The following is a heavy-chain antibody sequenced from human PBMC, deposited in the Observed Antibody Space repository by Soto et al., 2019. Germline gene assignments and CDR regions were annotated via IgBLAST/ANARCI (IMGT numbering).Heavy chain of an antibody. Sequence: GGSLRLSCAASEFTFGSHWMSWVRQAPGKGLEWVANIKQDGSKKYYVDSVKGRFTISRDNAKNSLYLQMNSLRAEDTAVYYCARFGGVRTPFDYWGQGTLVTVSS. CDR2: IKQDGSKK. CDR3: ARFGGVRTPFDY. CDR1: EFTFGSHW. V-gene: IGHV3-7*02. D-gene: IGHD3-16*01. J-gene: IGHJ4*02.